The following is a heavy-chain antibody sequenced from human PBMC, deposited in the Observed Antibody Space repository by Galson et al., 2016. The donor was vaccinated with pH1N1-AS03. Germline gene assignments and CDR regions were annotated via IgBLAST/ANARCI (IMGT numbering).Heavy chain of an antibody. CDR2: ITGAGDST. CDR1: GFTFNGYN. V-gene: IGHV3-43D*03. D-gene: IGHD3-3*01. Sequence: SLRLSCAASGFTFNGYNMHWVRQSSGKGLEWVALITGAGDSTFYADSVKGRFTISRDNTKNSLYLQMDSLRGDDTALYYCAKDTGVFGYYYTFDSWGQGTLVTVSS. J-gene: IGHJ4*02. CDR3: AKDTGVFGYYYTFDS.